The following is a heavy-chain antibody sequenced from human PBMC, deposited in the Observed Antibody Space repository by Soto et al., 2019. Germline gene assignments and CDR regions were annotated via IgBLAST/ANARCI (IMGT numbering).Heavy chain of an antibody. D-gene: IGHD3-22*01. CDR3: ATGNLDHYHSSSYYFY. J-gene: IGHJ4*02. CDR2: IIPIFGTA. CDR1: GGTFSSYA. Sequence: GASVKVSCKASGGTFSSYAISWVRQAPGQGLEWMGGIIPIFGTANYAQKFQGRVTITADESTSTAFMELRSLRSEDTAIYYCATGNLDHYHSSSYYFYWGQGTLVTVSS. V-gene: IGHV1-69*13.